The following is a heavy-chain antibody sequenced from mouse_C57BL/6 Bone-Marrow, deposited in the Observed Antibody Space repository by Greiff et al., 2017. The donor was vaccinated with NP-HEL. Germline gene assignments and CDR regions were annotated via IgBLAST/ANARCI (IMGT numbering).Heavy chain of an antibody. D-gene: IGHD2-1*01. CDR3: AIGNGKRDYYAMDY. V-gene: IGHV1-9*01. CDR1: GYTFTGYW. CDR2: ILPGSGST. J-gene: IGHJ4*01. Sequence: QVQLKESGAELMKPGASVKLSCKATGYTFTGYWIAWVQQRPGHGLEWIGEILPGSGSTNYNEKFKGKATFTADTTSNAAYMHLSSLKTEDSAIDDCAIGNGKRDYYAMDYWGQGTSVTVSA.